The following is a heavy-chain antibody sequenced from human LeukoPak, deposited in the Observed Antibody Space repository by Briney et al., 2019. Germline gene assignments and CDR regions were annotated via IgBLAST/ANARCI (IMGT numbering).Heavy chain of an antibody. CDR2: IKYDGNEE. CDR1: GFAFSSYW. CDR3: KSGGAAPGSFDY. Sequence: GGSLRLSCAASGFAFSSYWMSWMRQAPGKGLEWVANIKYDGNEEYYVDSVKGRFTISRDNAKNSLYLQLNSLRVEDTAVYYCKSGGAAPGSFDYWGQGTLVTVSP. D-gene: IGHD1-1*01. J-gene: IGHJ4*02. V-gene: IGHV3-7*01.